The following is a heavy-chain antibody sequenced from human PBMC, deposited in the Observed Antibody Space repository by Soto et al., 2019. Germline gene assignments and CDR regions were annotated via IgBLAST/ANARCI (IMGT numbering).Heavy chain of an antibody. Sequence: GGSLRLSCAPSGFTFSTYGMHWVRQAPGKGLEWVAVIWYDGSNQYYADSVKGRFTISRDNSKNMLYLQMNSLGAEDTAVYYCARDLGAFNYGSASFDYWGQGTPVTVSS. CDR1: GFTFSTYG. J-gene: IGHJ4*02. D-gene: IGHD3-10*01. CDR3: ARDLGAFNYGSASFDY. CDR2: IWYDGSNQ. V-gene: IGHV3-33*01.